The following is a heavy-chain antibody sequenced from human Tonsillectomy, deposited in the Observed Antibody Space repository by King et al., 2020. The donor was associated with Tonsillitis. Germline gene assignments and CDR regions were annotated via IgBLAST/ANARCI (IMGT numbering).Heavy chain of an antibody. CDR2: ISTYNGDT. CDR1: GYTFTGYG. D-gene: IGHD5-12*01. J-gene: IGHJ4*02. Sequence: VQLVESGAEIKKPGASVKVSCKASGYTFTGYGINWVRQAPGQGLEWMGWISTYNGDTNYAQKFQDKITVTTDTSTTTAYMELRSLRSDDTAVYYCARDNVMGKVVPTRADYWGQGTLVTVSS. V-gene: IGHV1-18*04. CDR3: ARDNVMGKVVPTRADY.